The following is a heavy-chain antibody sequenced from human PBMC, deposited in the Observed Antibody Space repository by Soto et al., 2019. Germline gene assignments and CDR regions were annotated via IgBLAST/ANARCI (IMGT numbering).Heavy chain of an antibody. D-gene: IGHD6-13*01. CDR3: ARAGYSSSWFDY. CDR1: GFSLSTSGMC. CDR2: IDWDDDK. Sequence: ESGPTLVNPTQTLTLTCAFSGFSLSTSGMCVSWIRQPPGKALEWLALIDWDDDKYYSTSLKTRLTISKDTSKNQVVLTMTNMDPVDTATYYCARAGYSSSWFDYWGQGTLVTVSS. V-gene: IGHV2-70*01. J-gene: IGHJ4*02.